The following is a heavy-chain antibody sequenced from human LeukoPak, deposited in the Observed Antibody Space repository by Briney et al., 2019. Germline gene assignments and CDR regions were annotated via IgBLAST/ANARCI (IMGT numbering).Heavy chain of an antibody. Sequence: GRSLRLSCAASGFTFSSYGMHWVRQAPGKGLEWVAVIWYDGSNKYYADSVKGRFTISRDKAKNSLYLQMNSLRVDDTAVYYCARSGAFDAHNCWGQGTLVTVSS. CDR3: ARSGAFDAHNC. J-gene: IGHJ4*02. V-gene: IGHV3-33*01. CDR2: IWYDGSNK. CDR1: GFTFSSYG. D-gene: IGHD3-16*01.